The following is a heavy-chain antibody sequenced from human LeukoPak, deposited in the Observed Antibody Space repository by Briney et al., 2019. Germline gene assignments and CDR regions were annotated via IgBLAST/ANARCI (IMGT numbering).Heavy chain of an antibody. CDR3: AKTLFGFSYGKIDY. CDR1: GFTSSDYY. D-gene: IGHD5-18*01. Sequence: GGSLRLSCAASGFTSSDYYMSWIRQAPGKGLEWVSSISDDDDSTYYADSVKGRFTISRDNSKNTLYLDMNNLRAEDTALYFCAKTLFGFSYGKIDYWGQGTLVTVSS. J-gene: IGHJ4*02. CDR2: ISDDDDST. V-gene: IGHV3-23*01.